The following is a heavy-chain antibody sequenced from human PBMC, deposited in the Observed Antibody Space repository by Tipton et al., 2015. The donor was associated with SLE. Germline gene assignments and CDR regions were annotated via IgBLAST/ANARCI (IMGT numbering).Heavy chain of an antibody. V-gene: IGHV4-59*12. Sequence: TLSLTCTVSGGSISSYYWTWIRQPPGKGLEWIGYISWIGSTNYNPSLKSRVTMSVDMSMNQFSLELSSVTAADTAVYYCARLVVLAAEGLYSFDYWGHGTLVTVSS. CDR1: GGSISSYY. D-gene: IGHD2-15*01. CDR2: ISWIGST. J-gene: IGHJ4*01. CDR3: ARLVVLAAEGLYSFDY.